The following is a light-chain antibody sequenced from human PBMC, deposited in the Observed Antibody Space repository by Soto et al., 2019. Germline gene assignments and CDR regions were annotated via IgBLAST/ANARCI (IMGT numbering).Light chain of an antibody. CDR2: SND. Sequence: QSVLTQPPSASGTPGQRVTISCSGSSSNIGSNTVNWYQHFPGAAPKLLIQSNDQRPSGVPDRFSGSQSGTSASLAISGLQSEDEADYYCAVWDYSLNVYVFGTGTKVTVL. V-gene: IGLV1-44*01. CDR3: AVWDYSLNVYV. J-gene: IGLJ1*01. CDR1: SSNIGSNT.